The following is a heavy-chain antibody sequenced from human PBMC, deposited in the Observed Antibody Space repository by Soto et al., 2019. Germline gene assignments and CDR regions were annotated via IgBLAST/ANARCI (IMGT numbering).Heavy chain of an antibody. CDR2: ISYDGSNK. Sequence: GGSLRLSCAASGFTFSSYGMHWVRQAPGKGLEWVAVISYDGSNKYYADSVKGRFTISRDNSKNTLYLQMNSLRAEDTAVYYCAKDREGWYQLFPGYYMDVWGKGTTVTVSS. V-gene: IGHV3-30*18. D-gene: IGHD2-2*01. CDR3: AKDREGWYQLFPGYYMDV. J-gene: IGHJ6*03. CDR1: GFTFSSYG.